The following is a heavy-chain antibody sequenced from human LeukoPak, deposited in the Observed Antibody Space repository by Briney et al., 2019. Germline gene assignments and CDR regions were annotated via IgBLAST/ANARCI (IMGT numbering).Heavy chain of an antibody. CDR1: GFTFSDYA. J-gene: IGHJ3*02. CDR2: ITGYGDYS. Sequence: GGSLRLSCAASGFTFSDYATIWIRQAPGKGLEWVSLITGYGDYSYYTDSVKGRFTLSRDNSKNTLSLQMDSLRAEDTAVYYCARDEGLVAGIWRAYDIWGQGTMVTVSS. CDR3: ARDEGLVAGIWRAYDI. D-gene: IGHD6-19*01. V-gene: IGHV3-23*01.